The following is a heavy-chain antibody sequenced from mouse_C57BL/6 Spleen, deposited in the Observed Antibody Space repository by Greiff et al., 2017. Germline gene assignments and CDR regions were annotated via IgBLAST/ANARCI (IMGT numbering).Heavy chain of an antibody. V-gene: IGHV1-72*01. CDR1: GYTFTSYW. CDR3: ARSEYYGSSSYAMDD. Sequence: QVQLQQPGVEVVKPGASVKLSCKASGYTFTSYWMHWVKQRPGRGLEWIGRIDPNSGGTKYNEKFKSKATLTVDKPSSTAYMQLSSLTSEDSAVYYCARSEYYGSSSYAMDDWGQGTSVTVSS. D-gene: IGHD1-1*01. J-gene: IGHJ4*01. CDR2: IDPNSGGT.